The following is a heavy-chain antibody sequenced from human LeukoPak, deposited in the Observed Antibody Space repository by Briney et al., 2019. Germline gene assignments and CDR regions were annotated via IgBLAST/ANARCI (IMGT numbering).Heavy chain of an antibody. CDR3: ARRPPALGAFDI. Sequence: PSGTLSLTCTVSGGSISRSSYYWGWIRQPPGKGLQWIGSIYYSDSGKMFYNPSLKSRVTISADTSKNQFSLKVSSVTAADTAVYYCARRPPALGAFDIWGQGTMVSVSS. V-gene: IGHV4-39*01. CDR2: IYYSDSGKM. CDR1: GGSISRSSYY. J-gene: IGHJ3*02.